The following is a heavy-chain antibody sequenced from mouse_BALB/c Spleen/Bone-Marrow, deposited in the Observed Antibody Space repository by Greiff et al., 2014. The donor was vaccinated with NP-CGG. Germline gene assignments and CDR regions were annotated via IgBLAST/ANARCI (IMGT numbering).Heavy chain of an antibody. J-gene: IGHJ3*01. Sequence: EVMLVESGPELVKPGASVKISCMTSGYTFTEYTMHWVKQSHGKSLEWIGSINPNNGGTSYDQKFKGKATLTVDKSSSTAYMELRSLTSEDSAVYYCARSYGYERSWFAYWGQGTLVTVSA. CDR3: ARSYGYERSWFAY. D-gene: IGHD2-2*01. CDR2: INPNNGGT. CDR1: GYTFTEYT. V-gene: IGHV1-22*01.